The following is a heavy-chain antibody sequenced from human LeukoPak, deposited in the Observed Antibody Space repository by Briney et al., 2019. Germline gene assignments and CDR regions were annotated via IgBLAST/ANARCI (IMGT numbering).Heavy chain of an antibody. CDR1: GGSFNDNY. CDR2: INHNGNS. D-gene: IGHD3-10*01. V-gene: IGHV4-34*01. Sequence: SETLSLTCAVSGGSFNDNYWTWIRQPPGKGLEWIGEINHNGNSNYNPSLKSRATISIDTSKNQFSLELRSVTAADTAVYYCARDRIRDKSMDVWGKGTTVTVSS. CDR3: ARDRIRDKSMDV. J-gene: IGHJ6*03.